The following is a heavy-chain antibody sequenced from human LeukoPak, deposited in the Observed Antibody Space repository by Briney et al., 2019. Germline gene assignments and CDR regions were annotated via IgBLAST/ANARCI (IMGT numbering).Heavy chain of an antibody. CDR2: ISAYNGNT. D-gene: IGHD3-9*01. CDR1: GYTFTNYG. V-gene: IGHV1-18*04. J-gene: IGHJ4*02. CDR3: VLHDILTGYYAYFVY. Sequence: GASVKVSCKASGYTFTNYGISWVRQAPGQGLEWMGWISAYNGNTNYAQKLQGRVTMTTDTSTSTAYMELRSLRSDDAAVYYCVLHDILTGYYAYFVYWGQGTLVTVSS.